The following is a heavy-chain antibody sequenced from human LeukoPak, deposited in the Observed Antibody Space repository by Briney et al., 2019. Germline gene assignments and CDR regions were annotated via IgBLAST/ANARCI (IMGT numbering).Heavy chain of an antibody. Sequence: PGGSLRFSCAASGFTVSSNYMSWVRQAPGKGLEWVSAISGSGGSTYYADSVKGRFTISRDNSKNTLYLQMNSLRAEDTAVYYCAKVWSTLRIYYYYMDVWGKGTTVTISS. J-gene: IGHJ6*03. CDR3: AKVWSTLRIYYYYMDV. D-gene: IGHD4-17*01. CDR2: ISGSGGST. V-gene: IGHV3-23*01. CDR1: GFTVSSNY.